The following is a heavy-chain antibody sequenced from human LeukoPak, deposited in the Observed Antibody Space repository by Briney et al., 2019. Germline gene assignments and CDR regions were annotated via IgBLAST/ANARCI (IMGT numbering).Heavy chain of an antibody. V-gene: IGHV1-2*06. CDR3: ARGMDYDFWSGYSSYYYYGMDV. CDR1: GYTFTGYY. D-gene: IGHD3-3*01. J-gene: IGHJ6*02. Sequence: ASVKVSCKASGYTFTGYYMHWVRQAPGQGLEWVGRINPNSGGTNYAQKFQGRVTMTRDTSISTAYMELSRLRSDDTAVYYCARGMDYDFWSGYSSYYYYGMDVWGQGTTVTVSS. CDR2: INPNSGGT.